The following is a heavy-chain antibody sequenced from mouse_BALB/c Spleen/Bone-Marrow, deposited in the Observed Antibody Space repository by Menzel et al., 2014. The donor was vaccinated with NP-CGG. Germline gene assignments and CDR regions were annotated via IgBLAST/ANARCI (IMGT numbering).Heavy chain of an antibody. CDR1: GYTFTSYT. J-gene: IGHJ2*01. D-gene: IGHD2-3*01. Sequence: LVESAAELARPGASVKMSCKASGYTFTSYTMHWVKQRPGQGLEWIGYINPSSGYTEYNQKFKDKTTLTADKSSSTGYMQLSSLTSGDSAVYYCARRDGYRWGQGTTLTVSS. CDR2: INPSSGYT. CDR3: ARRDGYR. V-gene: IGHV1-4*02.